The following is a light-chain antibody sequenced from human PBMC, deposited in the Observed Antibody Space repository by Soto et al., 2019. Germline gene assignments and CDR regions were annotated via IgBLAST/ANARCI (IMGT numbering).Light chain of an antibody. CDR1: QSGSSNY. Sequence: PGERATLSCRASQSGSSNYFAWYQQKPGQAPRLLIYGVSSRATGIPDRFSGSGSGTDFTLTISRLEPEDFAVYYCEQYGSSPRTFGQGTKVDNK. CDR2: GVS. CDR3: EQYGSSPRT. V-gene: IGKV3-20*01. J-gene: IGKJ1*01.